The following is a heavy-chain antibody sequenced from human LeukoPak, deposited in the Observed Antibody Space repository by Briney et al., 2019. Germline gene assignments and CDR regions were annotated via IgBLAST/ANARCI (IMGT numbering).Heavy chain of an antibody. V-gene: IGHV4-39*07. J-gene: IGHJ4*02. CDR3: ARQSRVIRGVADY. Sequence: SETLPLTCTVSGGSISSGTYYWGWIRQPPGKGLEWIGSIYYSGITYYNPSLKSRVTISVDTSKNQFSLKLSSVTAADTAVYYCARQSRVIRGVADYWGQGTLVTVSS. CDR1: GGSISSGTYY. D-gene: IGHD3-10*01. CDR2: IYYSGIT.